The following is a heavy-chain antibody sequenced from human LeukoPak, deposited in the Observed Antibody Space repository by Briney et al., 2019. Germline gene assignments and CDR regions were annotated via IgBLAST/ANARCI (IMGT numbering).Heavy chain of an antibody. CDR2: INHSGST. D-gene: IGHD3-3*01. V-gene: IGHV4-34*01. J-gene: IGHJ4*02. CDR1: GGSFSGYY. CDR3: ARAFEGDYDFWSGYSPTYWD. Sequence: SETLSLTCAVYGGSFSGYYWSWIRQPPGKGLEWIGEINHSGSTNYNPSLKSRVTISVDTSKNQFSLKLSSVTAADTAVYYCARAFEGDYDFWSGYSPTYWDWGQGTLVTVSS.